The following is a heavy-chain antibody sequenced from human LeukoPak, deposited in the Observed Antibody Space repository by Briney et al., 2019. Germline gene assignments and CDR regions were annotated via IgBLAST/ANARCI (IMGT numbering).Heavy chain of an antibody. CDR1: GFTFSSYA. D-gene: IGHD5-12*01. CDR3: ARGGSLVTTIDY. Sequence: GGSLRLSCAASGFTFSSYAMHWVRQAPGKGLAGVAVISYDGSNKYYADSVKGRFTISRDNSKNTLYLQMNSLRAEDTAVSCCARGGSLVTTIDYWGQGTLVTVSS. J-gene: IGHJ4*02. V-gene: IGHV3-30-3*01. CDR2: ISYDGSNK.